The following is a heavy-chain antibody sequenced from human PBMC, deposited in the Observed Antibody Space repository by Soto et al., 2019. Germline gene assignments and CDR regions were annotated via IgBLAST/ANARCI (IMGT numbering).Heavy chain of an antibody. D-gene: IGHD6-19*01. CDR3: AKEGSSGWSIFLVVY. CDR2: ISYDGSNK. J-gene: IGHJ4*02. CDR1: GFTFSSYG. Sequence: QVQLVESGGGVVQPGRSLRLSCAASGFTFSSYGMHWVRQAPGKGLEWVAVISYDGSNKYYADSVKGRFTISRDNSKNSLYLQMNSVRAEDTAVYYCAKEGSSGWSIFLVVYWGQGTLVTVSS. V-gene: IGHV3-30*18.